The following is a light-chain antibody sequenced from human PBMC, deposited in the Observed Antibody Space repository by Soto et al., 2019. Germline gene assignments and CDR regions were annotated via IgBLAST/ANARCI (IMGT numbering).Light chain of an antibody. CDR3: SSYTSSSLRYV. Sequence: QSVLTQPASVSGSPGQSITISCTGTSRDVGYYNYVSWYQQHPGKAPKLLIYDVSHRPSGVSNRFSGSKSGNTASLTISGLQAEDEADYYCSSYTSSSLRYVFGTGTKVTVL. CDR2: DVS. CDR1: SRDVGYYNY. V-gene: IGLV2-14*03. J-gene: IGLJ1*01.